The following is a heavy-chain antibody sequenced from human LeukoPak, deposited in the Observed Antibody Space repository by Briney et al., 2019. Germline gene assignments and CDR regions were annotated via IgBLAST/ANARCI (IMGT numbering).Heavy chain of an antibody. D-gene: IGHD2-21*02. V-gene: IGHV4-39*07. CDR2: IFYSGST. Sequence: SETLSLTCTVSGGSISTSNYYWGWIRQPPGKGLEWIGNIFYSGSTYYSPSLRSRVTILLDTSKNQFSLKLSSVTAADTAVYYCARIYCGGDCRGYYYHYYMDVWGKGTTVTISS. J-gene: IGHJ6*03. CDR3: ARIYCGGDCRGYYYHYYMDV. CDR1: GGSISTSNYY.